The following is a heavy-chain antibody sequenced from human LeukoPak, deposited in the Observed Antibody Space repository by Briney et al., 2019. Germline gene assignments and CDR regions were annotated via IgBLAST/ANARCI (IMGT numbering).Heavy chain of an antibody. D-gene: IGHD6-25*01. CDR1: GGSVSSTNW. Sequence: PSETLSLTCGVSGGSVSSTNWWTWIRQPPGKGLEWIGEVHLDGRTNFNPSLKSRLTMSVNLSENHVSLKLTSVTAADTAVYYCAREGGFYRPLDYSGQGTLVTVSS. CDR2: VHLDGRT. CDR3: AREGGFYRPLDY. V-gene: IGHV4-4*02. J-gene: IGHJ4*02.